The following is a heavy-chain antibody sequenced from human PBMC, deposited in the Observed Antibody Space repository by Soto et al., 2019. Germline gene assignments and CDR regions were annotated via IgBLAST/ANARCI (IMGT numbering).Heavy chain of an antibody. J-gene: IGHJ4*02. CDR2: IYNSGST. V-gene: IGHV4-59*01. D-gene: IGHD3-22*01. CDR3: ARDRAYYESNGLYFDY. CDR1: GASISSSY. Sequence: PSETLSLTCTVSGASISSSYWSWIRQPPGKGLEWMGYIYNSGSTNYNPSLKSRVAISLDTSKNQFSLKLNSVTAADTAVYYCARDRAYYESNGLYFDYWGQGTLVTVSS.